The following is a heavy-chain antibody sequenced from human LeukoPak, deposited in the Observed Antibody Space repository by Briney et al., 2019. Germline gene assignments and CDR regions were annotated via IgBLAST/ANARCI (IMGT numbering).Heavy chain of an antibody. V-gene: IGHV1-18*01. Sequence: ASVKVSCKACGYTFISYGITWVRQAPGQGLEWMGWISPYTTKTNYAQSLQGRVTMTTDTSTSTAYMELRSLRSDDTAVYYCAREGGVGPTAPPDYYSYQMDVWGKGTTVTVSS. D-gene: IGHD1-26*01. CDR3: AREGGVGPTAPPDYYSYQMDV. CDR2: ISPYTTKT. J-gene: IGHJ6*03. CDR1: GYTFISYG.